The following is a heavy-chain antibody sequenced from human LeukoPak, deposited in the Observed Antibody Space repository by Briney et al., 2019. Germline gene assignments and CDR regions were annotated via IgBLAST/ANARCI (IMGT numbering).Heavy chain of an antibody. CDR2: IRYDGSNK. Sequence: PGGSLRLSCAASGFTFSSYGMHWVRQAPGKGLEWVAFIRYDGSNKYYADSVKGRFTISRDNSKNTLYLQMNSLRAEDTAVYYCARDRGGEAIFGFDYWGQGTLVTVSS. CDR1: GFTFSSYG. CDR3: ARDRGGEAIFGFDY. J-gene: IGHJ4*02. V-gene: IGHV3-30*02. D-gene: IGHD3-3*01.